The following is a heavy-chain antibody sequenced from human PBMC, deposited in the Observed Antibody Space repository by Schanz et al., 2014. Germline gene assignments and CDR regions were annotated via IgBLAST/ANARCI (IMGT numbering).Heavy chain of an antibody. V-gene: IGHV4-31*03. D-gene: IGHD6-6*01. J-gene: IGHJ4*02. CDR1: GDSISSGSYY. CDR3: ARVGRSSSSPHGSSGDY. Sequence: QVQLQESGPGLVRPSQTLSLTCTVSGDSISSGSYYWSWLRQHPGKGLEWIGYIYFNGITYYKPSLKARLIISVDTSKNQFSLKLSSVTAADTAVYYCARVGRSSSSPHGSSGDYWGQGTLVTVSS. CDR2: IYFNGIT.